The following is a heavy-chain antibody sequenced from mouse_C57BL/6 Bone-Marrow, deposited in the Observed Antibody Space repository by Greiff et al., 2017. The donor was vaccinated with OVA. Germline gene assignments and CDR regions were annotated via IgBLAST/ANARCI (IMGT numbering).Heavy chain of an antibody. D-gene: IGHD3-3*01. Sequence: VQLKQSGPELVKPGASVKISCKASGYAFSSSWMNWVKQRPGKGLEWIGRIYPGDGDTNYNGKFKGKATLTADKSSSTAYMQLSSLTSEDSAVYFCARWRGRDYWGQGTTLTVSS. CDR1: GYAFSSSW. CDR3: ARWRGRDY. J-gene: IGHJ2*01. V-gene: IGHV1-82*01. CDR2: IYPGDGDT.